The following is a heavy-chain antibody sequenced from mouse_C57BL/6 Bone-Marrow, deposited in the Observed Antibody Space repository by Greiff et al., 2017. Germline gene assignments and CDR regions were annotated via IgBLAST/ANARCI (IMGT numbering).Heavy chain of an antibody. CDR3: ARRGNSDLDV. CDR2: ISSGGSYT. D-gene: IGHD4-1*01. CDR1: GFTFSSYG. J-gene: IGHJ1*03. Sequence: DVMLVESGGDLVKPGGSLKLSCAASGFTFSSYGMSWVRQTPDKRLEWVASISSGGSYTYYPDSVKGRFTISRDNAKNTLDLHMSSLKSEDTAMYYCARRGNSDLDVWGTGTTVTVSS. V-gene: IGHV5-6*02.